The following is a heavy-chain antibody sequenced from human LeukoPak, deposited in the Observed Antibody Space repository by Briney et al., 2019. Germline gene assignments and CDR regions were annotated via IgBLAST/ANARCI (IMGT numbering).Heavy chain of an antibody. CDR1: GGTFSSYA. D-gene: IGHD6-19*01. Sequence: SVKVSCKASGGTFSSYAISWVRQAPGQGLEWMGGIIPIFGTANYAQKFQGRVTITADKSTSTAYMELSSLRSEDTAVYYCARAEEQRAYSSGWYPYYYYYMDVWGKGTTVTVSS. V-gene: IGHV1-69*06. CDR2: IIPIFGTA. CDR3: ARAEEQRAYSSGWYPYYYYYMDV. J-gene: IGHJ6*03.